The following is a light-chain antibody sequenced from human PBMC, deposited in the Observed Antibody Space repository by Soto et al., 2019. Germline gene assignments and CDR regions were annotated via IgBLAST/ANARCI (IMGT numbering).Light chain of an antibody. CDR1: NRDVGGYEY. J-gene: IGLJ2*01. Sequence: QSVLTQPRSVSGSPGRSVTISCTGTNRDVGGYEYVSWYQQHPDKAPKLIIYNVSQRPSGVPDRFSGSKSGNTAYLTISGLQADDEANYYCSSYAGSDILFGGGTKLTVL. CDR2: NVS. V-gene: IGLV2-11*01. CDR3: SSYAGSDIL.